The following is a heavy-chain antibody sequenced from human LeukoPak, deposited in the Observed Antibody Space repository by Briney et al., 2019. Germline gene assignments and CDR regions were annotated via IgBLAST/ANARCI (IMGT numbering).Heavy chain of an antibody. Sequence: GGSLRLSCAASGFTFSSYAMSWVRQAPGRGLEWVSAVSGSGGSTYYADSVKGRFTISRDNAKNSLYLQMNSLRAEDTAVYYCAELGITMIGGVWGKGTTVTISS. V-gene: IGHV3-23*01. J-gene: IGHJ6*04. CDR3: AELGITMIGGV. CDR2: VSGSGGST. D-gene: IGHD3-10*02. CDR1: GFTFSSYA.